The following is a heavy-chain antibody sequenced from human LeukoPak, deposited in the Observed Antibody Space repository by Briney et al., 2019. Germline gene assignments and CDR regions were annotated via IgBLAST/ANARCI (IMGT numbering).Heavy chain of an antibody. CDR2: ISYDGSNK. J-gene: IGHJ6*02. D-gene: IGHD2/OR15-2a*01. CDR1: GFTFSSYG. Sequence: PGGSLRLSCAASGFTFSSYGMHWVRQAPGKGLEWVAVISYDGSNKYYADSVKGRFTISRDNSKNTLYLQMNSLRAEDTAVYYCAAALGPVYDGMDVWGQGTTV. V-gene: IGHV3-30*03. CDR3: AAALGPVYDGMDV.